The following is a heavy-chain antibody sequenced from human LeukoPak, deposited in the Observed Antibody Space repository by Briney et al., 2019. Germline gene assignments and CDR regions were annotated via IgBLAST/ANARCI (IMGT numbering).Heavy chain of an antibody. Sequence: GASVKVSCKASGYTFTSYYMHWVRQAPGQGLEWMGIINPSGGSTSYAQKFQGRVTMTRDTSTSTVYMELSSLRSEDTAVYYCARDYGSGSYQGVFDYWGQGTLVTVSS. D-gene: IGHD3-10*01. CDR3: ARDYGSGSYQGVFDY. V-gene: IGHV1-46*01. CDR2: INPSGGST. J-gene: IGHJ4*02. CDR1: GYTFTSYY.